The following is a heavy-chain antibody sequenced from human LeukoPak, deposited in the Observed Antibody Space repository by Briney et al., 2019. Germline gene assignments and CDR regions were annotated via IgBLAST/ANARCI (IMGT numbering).Heavy chain of an antibody. CDR2: TYFRSKWYY. J-gene: IGHJ4*02. Sequence: SQTLSLTCLISGDGVSSNTATWNWIRQSPSRGLEWLARTYFRSKWYYDYALAVKGRITINPDTSKNQFSLQLNSVTPEDTAVYFCARDPVGGSTIFDSWGQGTLVTVSS. CDR1: GDGVSSNTAT. D-gene: IGHD1-26*01. CDR3: ARDPVGGSTIFDS. V-gene: IGHV6-1*01.